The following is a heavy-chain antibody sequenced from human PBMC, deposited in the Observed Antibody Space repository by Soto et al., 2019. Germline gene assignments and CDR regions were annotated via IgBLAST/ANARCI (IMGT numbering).Heavy chain of an antibody. D-gene: IGHD5-18*01. J-gene: IGHJ6*03. CDR1: GYTLTELS. V-gene: IGHV1-24*01. Sequence: GASVKVSCKVSGYTLTELSMHWVRQAPGKGLEWMGGFDPEDGETIYAQKFQGRVTMTEDTSTDTAYMELSSLRSEDTAVYYCATEAGYSYGFRGYYYSYMDVWGKGTTVTVSS. CDR3: ATEAGYSYGFRGYYYSYMDV. CDR2: FDPEDGET.